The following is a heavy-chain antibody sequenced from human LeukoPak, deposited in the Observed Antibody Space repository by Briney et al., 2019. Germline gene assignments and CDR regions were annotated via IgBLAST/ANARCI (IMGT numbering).Heavy chain of an antibody. CDR1: GYTFPNYD. Sequence: ASVKVSCKTSGYTFPNYDIYWVRQAPGQGLECMGWISGYTGDTKYAQILQGRFTVTTDTSTSTAYMELRSLTYDDTAVYYCARAGYCGDGGCRGGSAFDVWGQGTMVTVSS. V-gene: IGHV1-18*01. CDR3: ARAGYCGDGGCRGGSAFDV. CDR2: ISGYTGDT. J-gene: IGHJ3*01. D-gene: IGHD2-15*01.